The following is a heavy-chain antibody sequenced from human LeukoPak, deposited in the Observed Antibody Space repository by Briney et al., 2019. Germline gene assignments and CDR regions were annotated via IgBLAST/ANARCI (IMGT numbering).Heavy chain of an antibody. Sequence: NPSETLSLTCTVSGGSISSYYWSWIRQPPGKGLEWIGYIFYSGSTNYNPSLESRVTISVDTSKNQFSLKLSSVTAADTAVYYCARVVWEYSSSRRYYYYYMDVWGKGTTVTVSS. V-gene: IGHV4-59*01. D-gene: IGHD6-6*01. CDR2: IFYSGST. J-gene: IGHJ6*03. CDR1: GGSISSYY. CDR3: ARVVWEYSSSRRYYYYYMDV.